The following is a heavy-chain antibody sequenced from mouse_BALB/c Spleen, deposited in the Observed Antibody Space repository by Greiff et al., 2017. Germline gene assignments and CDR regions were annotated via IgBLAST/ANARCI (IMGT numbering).Heavy chain of an antibody. V-gene: IGHV1-80*01. J-gene: IGHJ4*01. CDR2: IYPGDGDT. CDR3: ASSYSFYAMDY. Sequence: VQLQQSGAELVRPGSSVKISCKASGYAFSSYWMNWVKQRPGQGLEWIGQIYPGDGDTNYNGKFKGKATLTADKSSSTAYMQLSSLTSEDSAVYFCASSYSFYAMDYWGQGTSVTVSS. D-gene: IGHD6-2*01. CDR1: GYAFSSYW.